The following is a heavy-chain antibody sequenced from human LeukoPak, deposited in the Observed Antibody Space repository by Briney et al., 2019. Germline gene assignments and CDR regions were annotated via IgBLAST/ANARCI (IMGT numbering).Heavy chain of an antibody. D-gene: IGHD1-1*01. Sequence: SQTLSLTCSISGDSVSSNSAAWNWITQSPSRGLEWLGRTYYRSKWYNDYAVSVKSRITINPDTSKNQFSLQLNSVTPEDTAVYYCARDHTEPYNWNDGGGPFDYWGQGTLVTVSS. CDR3: ARDHTEPYNWNDGGGPFDY. CDR1: GDSVSSNSAA. V-gene: IGHV6-1*01. CDR2: TYYRSKWYN. J-gene: IGHJ4*02.